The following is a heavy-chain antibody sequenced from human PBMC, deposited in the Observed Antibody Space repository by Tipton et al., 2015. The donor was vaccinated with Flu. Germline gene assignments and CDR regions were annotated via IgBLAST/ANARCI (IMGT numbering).Heavy chain of an antibody. Sequence: SLRLSCAASGFTFASYAMSWVRQAPGKGLGWVSTLGTTATTTYYADSVKGRFTVSRDNSKNTLYLQMSSLTAEDTAVYFCAKQGSGWYELDFWGQGTLVTVSS. V-gene: IGHV3-23*01. CDR2: LGTTATTT. D-gene: IGHD6-19*01. CDR3: AKQGSGWYELDF. CDR1: GFTFASYA. J-gene: IGHJ4*02.